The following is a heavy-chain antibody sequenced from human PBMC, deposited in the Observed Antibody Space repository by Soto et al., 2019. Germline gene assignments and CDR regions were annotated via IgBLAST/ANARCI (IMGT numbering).Heavy chain of an antibody. Sequence: GGSLRLSCAASGFTFSSYAMHWVRQAPGKGLEWAAVISYDGSNKYYADSVKGRFTISRDNSKNTLYLQMNSLRAEDTAVYYCARAVEWFGELLGGMDVWGQGTTVTVSS. CDR3: ARAVEWFGELLGGMDV. V-gene: IGHV3-30-3*01. CDR2: ISYDGSNK. D-gene: IGHD3-10*01. J-gene: IGHJ6*02. CDR1: GFTFSSYA.